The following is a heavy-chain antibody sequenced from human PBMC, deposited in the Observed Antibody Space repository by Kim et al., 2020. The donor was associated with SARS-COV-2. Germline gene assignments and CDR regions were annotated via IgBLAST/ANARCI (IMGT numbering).Heavy chain of an antibody. D-gene: IGHD6-13*01. J-gene: IGHJ4*02. V-gene: IGHV3-21*03. Sequence: YYADSVKGRFTISRDNAKNSLYLQMNSLRAEDTAVYYCARDAGYSSRLDYCGQGTLVTVSS. CDR3: ARDAGYSSRLDY.